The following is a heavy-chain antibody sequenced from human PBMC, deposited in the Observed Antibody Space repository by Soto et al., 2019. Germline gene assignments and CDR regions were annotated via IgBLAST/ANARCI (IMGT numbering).Heavy chain of an antibody. V-gene: IGHV1-69*13. Sequence: ASVKVSCKASGGTFSSYAISWVRQAPGQGLEWMGGIIPIFGTANYAQKFQGRVTITADESTSTAYMELSSLRSEDTAVYYCARWALAARPRLDYYYYGMDVWGQGTTVTVSS. CDR1: GGTFSSYA. CDR3: ARWALAARPRLDYYYYGMDV. CDR2: IIPIFGTA. D-gene: IGHD6-6*01. J-gene: IGHJ6*02.